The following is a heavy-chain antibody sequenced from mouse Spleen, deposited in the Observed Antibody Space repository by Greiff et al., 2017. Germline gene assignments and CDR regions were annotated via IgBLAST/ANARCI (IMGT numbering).Heavy chain of an antibody. CDR3: ARHPAYYGSSYGYFDV. D-gene: IGHD1-1*01. CDR1: GFTFSSYA. V-gene: IGHV5-9-3*01. J-gene: IGHJ1*01. Sequence: EVKLVESGGGLVKPGGSLKLSCAASGFTFSSYAMSWVRQTPEKRLEWVATISSGGSYTYYPDSVKGRFTISRDNAKNTLYLQMSSLRSEDTAMYYCARHPAYYGSSYGYFDVWGAGTTVTVSS. CDR2: ISSGGSYT.